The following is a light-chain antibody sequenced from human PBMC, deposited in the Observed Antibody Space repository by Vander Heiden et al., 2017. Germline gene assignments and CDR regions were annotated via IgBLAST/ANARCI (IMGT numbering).Light chain of an antibody. CDR1: QSVSSY. J-gene: IGKJ4*01. Sequence: EFVFTQSPATLSSSPGERATLSCRASQSVSSYLAWYQQKPGQAPRLLIYDASNRAAGIPARFRGSGSGTDFTLTISSLEPEDFAIYYCQQRRDWPPTFGGGTSVEIK. CDR2: DAS. V-gene: IGKV3-11*01. CDR3: QQRRDWPPT.